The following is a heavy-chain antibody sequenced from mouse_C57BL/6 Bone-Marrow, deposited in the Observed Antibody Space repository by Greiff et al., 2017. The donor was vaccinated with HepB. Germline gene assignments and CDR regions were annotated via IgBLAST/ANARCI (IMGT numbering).Heavy chain of an antibody. V-gene: IGHV2-2*01. CDR3: ARKGDGYLWYFDV. CDR1: GFSLTSYG. D-gene: IGHD2-3*01. CDR2: IWSGGST. Sequence: VMLVESGPGLVQPSQSLSITCTVSGFSLTSYGVHWVRQSPGKGLEWLGVIWSGGSTDYNAAFISRLSISKDNSKSQVFFKMNSLQADDTAIYYCARKGDGYLWYFDVWGTGTTVTVSS. J-gene: IGHJ1*03.